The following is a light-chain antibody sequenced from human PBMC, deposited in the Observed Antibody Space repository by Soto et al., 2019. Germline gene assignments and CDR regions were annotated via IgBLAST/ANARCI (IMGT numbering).Light chain of an antibody. Sequence: EIVLTQSPGTLSLSPGERATLSCRASQSVSSSRLGWYQQKPGQAPRLLIYDASGRVTDSPDRFSSSGSGIDFTLSISRLEPEDFAVYYCQQYGSSPITFGQGTRL. CDR1: QSVSSSR. J-gene: IGKJ5*01. V-gene: IGKV3-20*01. CDR2: DAS. CDR3: QQYGSSPIT.